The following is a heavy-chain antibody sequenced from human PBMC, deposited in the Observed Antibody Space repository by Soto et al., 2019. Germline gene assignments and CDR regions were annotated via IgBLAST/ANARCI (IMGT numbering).Heavy chain of an antibody. CDR2: IIPIFHTA. D-gene: IGHD5-12*01. CDR3: VHRRDGYNSAFFDY. Sequence: QVQLVQSGAEVKKPGSSVKVSCKASGGTFSTYAFSWVRQAPRQGLEWMGGIIPIFHTATYAQKFQGRVTITADESTSTAYMALSSLRSEDTAVYYCVHRRDGYNSAFFDYWGQGTLVTVSS. V-gene: IGHV1-69*01. J-gene: IGHJ4*02. CDR1: GGTFSTYA.